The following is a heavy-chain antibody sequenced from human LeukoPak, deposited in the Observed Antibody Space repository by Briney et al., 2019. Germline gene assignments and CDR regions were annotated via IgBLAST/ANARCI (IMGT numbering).Heavy chain of an antibody. CDR1: GYNFRNYV. V-gene: IGHV1-18*01. D-gene: IGHD5-18*01. J-gene: IGHJ3*02. CDR2: ITAGNGNT. Sequence: GASVKVSCKASGYNFRNYVIGWVRQAPRQGLGWMGWITAGNGNTNYAQKVQGRVTMTTDTSTSTAYMELRSLRSDDTAVYFCARDSARGYSYGYNAFDIWGQGTMVTVSS. CDR3: ARDSARGYSYGYNAFDI.